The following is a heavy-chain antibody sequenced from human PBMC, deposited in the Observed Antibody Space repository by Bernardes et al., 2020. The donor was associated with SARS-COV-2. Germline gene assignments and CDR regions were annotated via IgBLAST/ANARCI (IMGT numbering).Heavy chain of an antibody. CDR3: ASPRYYYGMDV. CDR1: GGSISSSSYY. V-gene: IGHV4-39*01. CDR2: IYYSGST. Sequence: SETLSLTCTVSGGSISSSSYYWGWIRQPPGKGLEWIGSIYYSGSTYYNPSLKSRVTISVDTSKNQFSLKLSSVTAADTAVYYCASPRYYYGMDVWGQGTTVTVSS. J-gene: IGHJ6*02.